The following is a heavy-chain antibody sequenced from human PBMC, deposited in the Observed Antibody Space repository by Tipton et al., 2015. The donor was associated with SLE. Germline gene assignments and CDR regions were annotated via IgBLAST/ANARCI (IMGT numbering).Heavy chain of an antibody. D-gene: IGHD4-11*01. CDR3: ARDLPGVTTGQFDY. CDR1: GGSMRGYY. V-gene: IGHV4-59*12. Sequence: TLSLTCTVSGGSMRGYYWNWIRQPPGKELEWIGNLYIGGSTNYNPSLKSRVTMSLDASKNQFSLSLRSVTAADTAVYYCARDLPGVTTGQFDYWGQGTLVTVSS. CDR2: LYIGGST. J-gene: IGHJ4*02.